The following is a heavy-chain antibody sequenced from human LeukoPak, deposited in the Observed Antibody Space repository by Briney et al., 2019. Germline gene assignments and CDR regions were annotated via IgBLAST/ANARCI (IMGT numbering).Heavy chain of an antibody. CDR3: ARESQYSSSWSRENFRFDY. CDR2: IIPIFGTA. J-gene: IGHJ4*02. Sequence: GASVKVSCKASGGTFSSYAISWVRQAPGQGLEWMGAIIPIFGTANYAQKFQGRVTITADESTSTAYMELSSLRSEDTAVYYCARESQYSSSWSRENFRFDYWGQGTLVTVSS. V-gene: IGHV1-69*13. D-gene: IGHD6-13*01. CDR1: GGTFSSYA.